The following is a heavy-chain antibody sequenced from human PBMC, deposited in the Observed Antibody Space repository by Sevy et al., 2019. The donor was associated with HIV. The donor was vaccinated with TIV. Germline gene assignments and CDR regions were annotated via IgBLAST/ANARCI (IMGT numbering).Heavy chain of an antibody. CDR1: GFTFSSYA. D-gene: IGHD3-22*01. V-gene: IGHV3-23*01. Sequence: GGSLRLSCAVSGFTFSSYAMNWVRQAPGKGLEWVSSISGSVNSTYYADSVKGRFTISRDNSKNTLYLQMNSLRAKDTAVYYCAKKYDTSGYYFDYWGQGTLVTVSS. CDR3: AKKYDTSGYYFDY. J-gene: IGHJ4*02. CDR2: ISGSVNST.